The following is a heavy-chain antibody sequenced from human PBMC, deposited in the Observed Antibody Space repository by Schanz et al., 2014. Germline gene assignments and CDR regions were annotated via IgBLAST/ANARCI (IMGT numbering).Heavy chain of an antibody. CDR2: ISYHGSER. CDR1: GFTFSSYW. V-gene: IGHV3-30*18. J-gene: IGHJ4*02. Sequence: VQLVESGGGLVQPGGSLRLSCAASGFTFSSYWMSWVRQAPGRGLEWVAVISYHGSERYYADSVKGRFTISRDNSKNTLYLQMNSLRTEDTAVYYCAKYGTGKGVSFEYWGQGTLVTVSS. D-gene: IGHD1-26*01. CDR3: AKYGTGKGVSFEY.